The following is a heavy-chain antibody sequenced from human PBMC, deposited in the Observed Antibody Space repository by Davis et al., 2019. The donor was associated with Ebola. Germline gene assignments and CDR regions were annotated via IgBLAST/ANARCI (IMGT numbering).Heavy chain of an antibody. CDR1: VGTFSSYA. J-gene: IGHJ2*01. Sequence: SVKVSCKASVGTFSSYAISWVRQAPGQGLEWMGGIIPILGIANYAQKFQGRVTITADESPSTAYMELSSLRSEDTAVYYCASGLVRGESYWYFDLWGRGTLVTVSS. CDR2: IIPILGIA. CDR3: ASGLVRGESYWYFDL. D-gene: IGHD6-6*01. V-gene: IGHV1-69*10.